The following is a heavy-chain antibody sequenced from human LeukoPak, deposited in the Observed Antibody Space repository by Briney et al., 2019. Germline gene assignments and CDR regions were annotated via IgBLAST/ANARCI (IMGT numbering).Heavy chain of an antibody. J-gene: IGHJ6*03. CDR1: GGSISSYY. CDR2: IYYSGST. CDR3: AREASYYYYMDV. Sequence: SETLSLTCTVSGGSISSYYWSWIRQPPGKGLEWIGYIYYSGSTNYNPSLKSRVTISVDTSKNQFSLKLSSVTAADTAVYYCAREASYYYYMDVWGKGTTVTVSS. V-gene: IGHV4-59*12.